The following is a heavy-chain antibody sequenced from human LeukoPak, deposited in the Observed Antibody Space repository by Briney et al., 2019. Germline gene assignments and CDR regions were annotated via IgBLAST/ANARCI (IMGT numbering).Heavy chain of an antibody. CDR2: IYSSGTT. CDR3: ARDRAPFDY. V-gene: IGHV3-53*01. Sequence: PGGSLRLSCAVSGFTVSYNYMSWVRQAPGKGLEWVSIIYSSGTTYYADSVKGRFTISRDNPKNTLYLQMNSLRAEDTAVYYCARDRAPFDYWGQGTLVTVSS. CDR1: GFTVSYNY. J-gene: IGHJ4*02.